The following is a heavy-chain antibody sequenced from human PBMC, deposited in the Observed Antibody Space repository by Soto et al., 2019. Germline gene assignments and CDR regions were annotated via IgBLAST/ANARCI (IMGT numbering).Heavy chain of an antibody. J-gene: IGHJ6*02. CDR2: FDPEDGET. CDR3: ATEGGWYSVSRDYYYGMDV. CDR1: GYTLTELS. Sequence: ASVKVSCKVSGYTLTELSMHWVRQAPGEGLEWMGGFDPEDGETIYAQKFQGRVTMTEDTSTDTAYMELSSLRSEDTAVYYCATEGGWYSVSRDYYYGMDVWGQGTTVTVSS. V-gene: IGHV1-24*01. D-gene: IGHD6-19*01.